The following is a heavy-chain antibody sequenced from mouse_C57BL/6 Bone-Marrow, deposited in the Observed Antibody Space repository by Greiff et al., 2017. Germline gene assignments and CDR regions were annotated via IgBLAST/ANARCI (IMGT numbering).Heavy chain of an antibody. CDR3: SSFDGNYFDF. Sequence: EVKLVESGAELVRPGASVKLSCTASGFNIKDDYIHWVKQRPEQGLEWIGWIDPEIGDTEYASKFQGKATITSDTSSNTAYLQRSSLTSEDTAVYYCSSFDGNYFDFWGQGTPLTVAS. CDR1: GFNIKDDY. D-gene: IGHD2-3*01. CDR2: IDPEIGDT. V-gene: IGHV14-4*01. J-gene: IGHJ2*01.